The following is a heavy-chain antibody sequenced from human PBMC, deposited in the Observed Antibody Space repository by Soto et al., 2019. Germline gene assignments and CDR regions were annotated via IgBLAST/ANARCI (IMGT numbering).Heavy chain of an antibody. CDR1: GFTFSSYG. CDR3: ASSYVVTSYYYYYGMDV. D-gene: IGHD3-16*01. V-gene: IGHV3-33*01. J-gene: IGHJ6*02. Sequence: PGGSLRLSCAASGFTFSSYGMHWVRQAPGKGLEWVAVIWYDGSNKYYADSVKGRFTISRDNSKNTLYLQMNSLRAEDTAVYYCASSYVVTSYYYYYGMDVWGQGTTVTVS. CDR2: IWYDGSNK.